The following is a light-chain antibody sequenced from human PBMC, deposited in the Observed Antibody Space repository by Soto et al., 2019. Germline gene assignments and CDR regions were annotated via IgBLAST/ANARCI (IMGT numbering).Light chain of an antibody. Sequence: EIVLTQSPGTLSLSPGERATFSCRADGRVSVTPLTWFQQKPAQAPRLLIFGRSNRAPGIPDRFSGSGSGTDFTLTISRLEPDDFAVYYCQHYGDSSWTFGQGTKVEIK. J-gene: IGKJ1*01. V-gene: IGKV3-20*01. CDR2: GRS. CDR3: QHYGDSSWT. CDR1: GRVSVTP.